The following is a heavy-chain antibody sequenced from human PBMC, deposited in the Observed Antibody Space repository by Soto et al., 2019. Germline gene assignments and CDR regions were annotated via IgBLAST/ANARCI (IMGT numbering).Heavy chain of an antibody. J-gene: IGHJ5*02. D-gene: IGHD2-15*01. V-gene: IGHV4-34*01. CDR3: ARTVGVAAGGWLDP. CDR1: GGSFSGYY. CDR2: INHSGST. Sequence: SETLSLTCAVYGGSFSGYYWSWIRQPPGKGLEWIGEINHSGSTNYNPSLKSRVTISVDTSKNQFSLKLSSVTAAATAVYYCARTVGVAAGGWLDPWGQGTLVTVSS.